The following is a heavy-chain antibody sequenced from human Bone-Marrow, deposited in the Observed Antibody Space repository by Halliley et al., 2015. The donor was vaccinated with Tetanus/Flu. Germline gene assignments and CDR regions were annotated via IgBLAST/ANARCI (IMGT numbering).Heavy chain of an antibody. D-gene: IGHD4-17*01. CDR2: INTEGTT. Sequence: QLVQSGGGLIQPGESLRLSCEASGFSVRTNYMNWVRQAPGKGLEWVSFINTEGTTHYTDSVKGRFTISRDNSKNTLHLEMNSLRAEDTAVYYCARGHEYGDSGFDFWGQGPLVIVS. CDR3: ARGHEYGDSGFDF. CDR1: GFSVRTNY. J-gene: IGHJ4*02. V-gene: IGHV3-53*01.